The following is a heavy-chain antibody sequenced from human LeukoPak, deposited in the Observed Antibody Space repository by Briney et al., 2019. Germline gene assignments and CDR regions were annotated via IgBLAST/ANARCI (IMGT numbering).Heavy chain of an antibody. CDR1: GYTFIGNY. J-gene: IGHJ5*02. Sequence: ASVKVSCKASGYTFIGNYMHWVRQAPGQGLEWMGWINPNSGGTNYAQKFHGRVTMTRDTSISTAYMELSRLRSDDTAVYYCARVDSNKGNWFDPWGQGTLVTVSS. V-gene: IGHV1-2*02. CDR2: INPNSGGT. CDR3: ARVDSNKGNWFDP. D-gene: IGHD3-22*01.